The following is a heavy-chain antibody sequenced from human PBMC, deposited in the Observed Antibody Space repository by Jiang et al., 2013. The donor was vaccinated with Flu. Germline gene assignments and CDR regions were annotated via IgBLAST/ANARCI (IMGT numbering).Heavy chain of an antibody. Sequence: QTLSLTCAISGDSVSSNSAAWNWIRQSPSRGLEWLGRTYYRSKWYNDYAVSVKSRITVNPDTSKNQFSLQLNSVTPEDTAVYYCARAGLGWSSGRYGFDYWGQGTLVTVSS. V-gene: IGHV6-1*01. CDR3: ARAGLGWSSGRYGFDY. D-gene: IGHD6-19*01. CDR2: TYYRSKWYN. J-gene: IGHJ4*02. CDR1: GDSVSSNSAA.